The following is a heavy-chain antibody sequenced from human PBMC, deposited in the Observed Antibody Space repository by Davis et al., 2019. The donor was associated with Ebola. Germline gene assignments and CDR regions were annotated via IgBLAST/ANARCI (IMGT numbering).Heavy chain of an antibody. CDR1: GGSFSGYY. Sequence: MPSETLSLTCAVYGGSFSGYYWSWIRQPPGKGLEWIGEINHSGSTNYNPSLKSRVTISVDTSKNQFSLKLSSVTAADTAVYYCATLRDYGDYFDYWGQGTLVTVSS. CDR2: INHSGST. V-gene: IGHV4-34*01. J-gene: IGHJ4*02. D-gene: IGHD3-16*01. CDR3: ATLRDYGDYFDY.